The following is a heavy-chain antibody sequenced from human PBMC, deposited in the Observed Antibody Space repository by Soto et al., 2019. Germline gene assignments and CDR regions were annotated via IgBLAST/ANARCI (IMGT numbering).Heavy chain of an antibody. CDR2: IKEDGSEK. J-gene: IGHJ5*02. D-gene: IGHD3-16*02. Sequence: GGSLRLSCADSGLILRNYWMSWVRQAPGMGLQWVASIKEDGSEKYYVDPVKGRFTISRENAKNSLYLQMNSLRAEDTAVYYCARYRSLDPWGQGILVTVSS. CDR3: ARYRSLDP. V-gene: IGHV3-7*03. CDR1: GLILRNYW.